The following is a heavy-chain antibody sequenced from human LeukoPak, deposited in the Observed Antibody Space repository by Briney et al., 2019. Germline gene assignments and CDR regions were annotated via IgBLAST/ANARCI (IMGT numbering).Heavy chain of an antibody. J-gene: IGHJ4*02. V-gene: IGHV1-69*13. CDR3: ASMVRGVTRTGDY. CDR2: IIPIFGTA. CDR1: GYTFTSYG. D-gene: IGHD3-10*01. Sequence: SVKVSCKASGYTFTSYGISWVRQAPGQGLEWMGGIIPIFGTANYAQKFQGRVTITADESTSTAYMELSSLRSEDTAVYYCASMVRGVTRTGDYWGQGTLVTVSS.